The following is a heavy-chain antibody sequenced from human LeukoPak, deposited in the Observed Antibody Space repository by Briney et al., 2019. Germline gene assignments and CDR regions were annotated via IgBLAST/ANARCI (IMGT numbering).Heavy chain of an antibody. V-gene: IGHV3-43*01. CDR3: AKEMGGSSGYYPEIDY. Sequence: PGGSLRLSCAASGFTLDDYTMHWVRQAPGKGLEWVSLISWDGGSTYYADSVKGRFTISRDNSKNSLYLQMNSLRTEDTALYYCAKEMGGSSGYYPEIDYWGQGTLVTVSS. CDR2: ISWDGGST. CDR1: GFTLDDYT. J-gene: IGHJ4*02. D-gene: IGHD3-22*01.